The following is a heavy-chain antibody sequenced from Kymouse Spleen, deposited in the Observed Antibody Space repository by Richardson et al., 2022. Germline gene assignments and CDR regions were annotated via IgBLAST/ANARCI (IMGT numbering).Heavy chain of an antibody. J-gene: IGHJ6*02. D-gene: IGHD2-21*02,IGHD4-17*01. CDR3: ARGGEVLYYYYGMDV. V-gene: IGHV4-31*03. Sequence: QVQLQESGPGLVKPSQTLSLTCTVSGGSISSGGYYWSWIRQHPGKGLEWIGYIYYSGSTYYNPSLKSRVTISVDTSKNQFSLKLSSVTAADTAVYYCARGGEVLYYYYGMDVWGQGTTVTVSS. CDR2: IYYSGST. CDR1: GGSISSGGYY.